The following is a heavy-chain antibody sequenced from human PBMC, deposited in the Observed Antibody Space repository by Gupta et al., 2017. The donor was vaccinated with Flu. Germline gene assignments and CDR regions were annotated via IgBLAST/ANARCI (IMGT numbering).Heavy chain of an antibody. CDR3: TRGVVVVAATLFY. CDR2: IRSKGYGGTT. D-gene: IGHD2-15*01. CDR1: GFTFGDYA. V-gene: IGHV3-49*04. J-gene: IGHJ4*02. Sequence: EVQLVESGGGWVQPGRSLRLSCTASGFTFGDYAMSWVRQAPGKGLEWVGFIRSKGYGGTTEYAASVKGRFTISRDDSKNIAYLHMNSLKTEDTAVYYCTRGVVVVAATLFYWGQGTLVTVSS.